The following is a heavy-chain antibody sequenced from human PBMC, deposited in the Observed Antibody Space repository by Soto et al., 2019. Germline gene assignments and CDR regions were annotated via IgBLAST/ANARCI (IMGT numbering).Heavy chain of an antibody. D-gene: IGHD1-26*01. CDR3: AKRAWGYFYFDY. CDR1: GFTFSTYW. J-gene: IGHJ4*02. Sequence: GGSLRLSCAASGFTFSTYWMHWVRQAPGKGLVWVSRINTDGSSTTYADSVKGRFTISRDNAKNTLYLEMNSLRAEDTSVYYCAKRAWGYFYFDYWGQGTLVTVSS. CDR2: INTDGSST. V-gene: IGHV3-74*03.